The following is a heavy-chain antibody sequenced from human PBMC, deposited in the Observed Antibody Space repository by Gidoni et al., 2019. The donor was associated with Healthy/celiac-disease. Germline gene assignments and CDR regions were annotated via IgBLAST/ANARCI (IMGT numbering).Heavy chain of an antibody. D-gene: IGHD6-13*01. CDR1: GGSISSSSYY. V-gene: IGHV4-39*01. CDR2: IYYSGST. Sequence: QLQLQESGQGLVKPSETLSLTCTVSGGSISSSSYYWGWIRQPPGKGLEWIGSIYYSGSTYYNPSLKSRVTISVDTSKNQFSLKLSSVTAADTAVYYCARHGAGSWYGAIDYWGQGTLVTVSS. CDR3: ARHGAGSWYGAIDY. J-gene: IGHJ4*02.